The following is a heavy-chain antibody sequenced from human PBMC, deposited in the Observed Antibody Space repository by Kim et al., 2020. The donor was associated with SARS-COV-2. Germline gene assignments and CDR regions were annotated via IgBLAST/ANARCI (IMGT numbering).Heavy chain of an antibody. CDR1: GFTFSTYW. CDR2: IKQDGTEK. J-gene: IGHJ6*02. V-gene: IGHV3-7*01. Sequence: GGSLRLSCAASGFTFSTYWMSWVRQAPGKGLEWVANIKQDGTEKHYVDSVKGRFIIFRDNTKNSLYLQMNSLRAEDTAVYYCLRGEAWDCSRTDCVDVWGQGTTVTVSS. D-gene: IGHD2-15*01. CDR3: LRGEAWDCSRTDCVDV.